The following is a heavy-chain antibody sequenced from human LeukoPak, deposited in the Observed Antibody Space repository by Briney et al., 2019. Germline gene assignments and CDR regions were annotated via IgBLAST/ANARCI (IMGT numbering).Heavy chain of an antibody. J-gene: IGHJ5*02. CDR1: GFTVSSNY. CDR3: ASYASSGLNWFDP. Sequence: GGSLRLSCAASGFTVSSNYMSWVRQAPGKGLEWVSVIYSGGSTYYADSVKGRFTISRDNSKNTLYLQMNSLRAEDTAVYYCASYASSGLNWFDPWGQGTLVTVSS. D-gene: IGHD3-22*01. CDR2: IYSGGST. V-gene: IGHV3-66*02.